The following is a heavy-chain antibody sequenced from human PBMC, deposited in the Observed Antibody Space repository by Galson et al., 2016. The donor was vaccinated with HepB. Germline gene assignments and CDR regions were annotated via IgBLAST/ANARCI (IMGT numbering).Heavy chain of an antibody. D-gene: IGHD1-26*01. V-gene: IGHV1-18*01. Sequence: SVKVSCKASGYSFSTNGIAWVRQAPGQGLEGVGWISAYSGSTKYAEKFQDRVILTAETSTTTAYMELRSLTSDDTALYYCARAGGEWEPIDFWGQGTLVSVSA. J-gene: IGHJ4*02. CDR3: ARAGGEWEPIDF. CDR2: ISAYSGST. CDR1: GYSFSTNG.